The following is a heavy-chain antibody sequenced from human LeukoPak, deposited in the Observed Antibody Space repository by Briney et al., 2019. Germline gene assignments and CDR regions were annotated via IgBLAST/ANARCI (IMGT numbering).Heavy chain of an antibody. J-gene: IGHJ5*02. CDR2: IYYSGSN. CDR3: ARAPWGPGYNWFDP. Sequence: PSETLSHTCTVSGGSISSYYWSWLRQPPGKGLEWIAYIYYSGSNNYNPSLKSRVTISVDTSKNQFSLKLSSVTAADTAVYYCARAPWGPGYNWFDPWGQGTLVTVST. D-gene: IGHD1-26*01. V-gene: IGHV4-59*01. CDR1: GGSISSYY.